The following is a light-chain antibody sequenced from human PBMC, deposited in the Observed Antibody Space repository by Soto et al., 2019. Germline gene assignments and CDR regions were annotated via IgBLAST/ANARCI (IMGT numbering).Light chain of an antibody. CDR1: SSDVGAYNY. Sequence: QPVLNQPASVKRLPGGASSISCTRTSSDVGAYNYVSWYQQHPGKAPKLMIYDVSNRPSGVSNRFSGSKSGNTASLTISGLQAEDEADYYCSSYTSTNSLFGGGTQLTV. J-gene: IGLJ2*01. V-gene: IGLV2-14*03. CDR2: DVS. CDR3: SSYTSTNSL.